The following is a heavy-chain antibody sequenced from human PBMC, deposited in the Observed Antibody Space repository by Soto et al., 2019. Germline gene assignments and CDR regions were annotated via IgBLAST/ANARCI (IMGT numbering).Heavy chain of an antibody. J-gene: IGHJ4*02. CDR3: ARDLGGFCNDTGCYSRDY. CDR2: ISAYNGNT. Sequence: APVKGSWKGRRYSCTCYVSCWAHQAPRQGREWMGWISAYNGNTNYAQKLQGRVTITRDTSTSTVHMELRSLRSDDTAMYYCARDLGGFCNDTGCYSRDYWGRGTLVTVSS. V-gene: IGHV1-18*01. CDR1: RYSCTCYV. D-gene: IGHD2-15*01.